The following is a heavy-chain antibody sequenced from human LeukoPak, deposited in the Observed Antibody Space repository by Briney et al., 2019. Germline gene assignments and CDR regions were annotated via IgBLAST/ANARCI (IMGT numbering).Heavy chain of an antibody. D-gene: IGHD1-1*01. CDR3: ARTTGSYPAASFDI. V-gene: IGHV1-8*03. CDR1: GYTFTSYD. CDR2: MNPNSGNT. J-gene: IGHJ3*02. Sequence: ASVKVSCKASGYTFTSYDINWVRQATGQGLEWMGWMNPNSGNTGYAQKFQGRVTITRNTSISTAYMELSSLRSEDTAVYYCARTTGSYPAASFDIWGQGTMVTVSS.